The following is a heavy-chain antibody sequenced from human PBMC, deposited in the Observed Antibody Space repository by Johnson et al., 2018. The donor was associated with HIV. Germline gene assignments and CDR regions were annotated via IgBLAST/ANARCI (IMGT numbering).Heavy chain of an antibody. Sequence: QVQLVESGGGLVKPGGSLKLSCATSGFTFSDYYMSWIRQAPGKGLEWLSYISNSAITLYYADSVKGRFTISRDNSKNTLYLQMNSLRAEDTAVYYCAREGAWELRPGAFDIWGQGTMVTVSS. J-gene: IGHJ3*02. CDR1: GFTFSDYY. CDR2: ISNSAITL. CDR3: AREGAWELRPGAFDI. V-gene: IGHV3-11*04. D-gene: IGHD1-7*01.